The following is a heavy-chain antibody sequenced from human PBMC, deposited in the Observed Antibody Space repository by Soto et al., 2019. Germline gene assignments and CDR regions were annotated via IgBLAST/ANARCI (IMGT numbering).Heavy chain of an antibody. V-gene: IGHV4-31*03. D-gene: IGHD3-10*01. J-gene: IGHJ6*02. Sequence: SETLSLTCTVSGGSISSGVYYWSWIRQHPGKGLEWIGYIYYSGSTYYNPSLKSRVTISVDTSKNQFSLKLSSVTAADTAVYYCARTPPWRNMVRGVMANYYGMDVWGQGTTVTVS. CDR3: ARTPPWRNMVRGVMANYYGMDV. CDR1: GGSISSGVYY. CDR2: IYYSGST.